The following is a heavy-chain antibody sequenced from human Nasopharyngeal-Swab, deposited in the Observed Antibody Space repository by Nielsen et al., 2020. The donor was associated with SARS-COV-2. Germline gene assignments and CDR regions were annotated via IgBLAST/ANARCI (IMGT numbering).Heavy chain of an antibody. D-gene: IGHD3-10*01. CDR3: ARPFREPSRYYYGMDV. Sequence: GALRLSCAVYCGSFSGYYWSWIRQPPGKGLEWIGEINHSGSTNYNPSLKSRVTISVDTSKNQFSLKLSSVTAADTAVYYCARPFREPSRYYYGMDVWGQGTTVTVSS. CDR2: INHSGST. J-gene: IGHJ6*02. V-gene: IGHV4-34*01. CDR1: CGSFSGYY.